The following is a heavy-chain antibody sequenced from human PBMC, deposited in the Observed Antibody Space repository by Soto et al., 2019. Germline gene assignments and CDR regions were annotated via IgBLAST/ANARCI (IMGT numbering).Heavy chain of an antibody. V-gene: IGHV1-3*01. CDR2: INAGNGNT. J-gene: IGHJ4*02. CDR3: SRDTLMEGFDY. Sequence: ASVKVSCKASGYTFTSYAMHWVRQAPGQRLEWMGWINAGNGNTKYSQKFQGRVTITRDTSASTAYMELSSLRSEDTAVYYCSRDTLMEGFDYWGQGTLVTVSS. D-gene: IGHD2-8*01. CDR1: GYTFTSYA.